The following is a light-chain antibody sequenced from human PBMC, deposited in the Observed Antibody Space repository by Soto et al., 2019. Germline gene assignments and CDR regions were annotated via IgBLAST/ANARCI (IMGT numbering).Light chain of an antibody. CDR1: QPISNY. CDR3: QKYNDARALA. CDR2: DAS. J-gene: IGKJ4*01. V-gene: IGKV1-27*01. Sequence: DIQMTQSPSSLSASVGDRVTITCRTTQPISNYLAWYQQRPGKVPRLLIYDASTLQSGVPSRFSGSGSGTEFTLTINRLQPEDVATYYCQKYNDARALAFGGGTTVDLK.